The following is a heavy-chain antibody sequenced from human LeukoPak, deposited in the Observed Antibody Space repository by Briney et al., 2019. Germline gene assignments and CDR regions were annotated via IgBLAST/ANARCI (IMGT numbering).Heavy chain of an antibody. Sequence: SETLSLTCTVSGGSISSSSYYWGWIRQPPGKGLEWIGSIYYSGSTYYNPSLKSRVTISVDTSKNQFSLKLSSVTAADTAVYYCARGLSAAPPGRYWGQGTLVTVSS. CDR1: GGSISSSSYY. J-gene: IGHJ4*02. CDR3: ARGLSAAPPGRY. CDR2: IYYSGST. V-gene: IGHV4-39*01. D-gene: IGHD6-13*01.